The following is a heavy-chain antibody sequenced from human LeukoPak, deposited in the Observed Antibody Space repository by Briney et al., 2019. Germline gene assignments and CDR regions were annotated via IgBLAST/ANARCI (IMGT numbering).Heavy chain of an antibody. CDR2: ISSSGGTI. D-gene: IGHD3-22*01. CDR1: GFTFSDYY. J-gene: IGHJ4*02. Sequence: GGSLRLSCAASGFTFSDYYMSWIRQAPGEGLEWISYISSSGGTISYADSVKGRLTISRDIAKNSLYLQMNSLRAEDTAVYYCARLRADSSGSYYFDYWGQGTLVTVSS. V-gene: IGHV3-11*01. CDR3: ARLRADSSGSYYFDY.